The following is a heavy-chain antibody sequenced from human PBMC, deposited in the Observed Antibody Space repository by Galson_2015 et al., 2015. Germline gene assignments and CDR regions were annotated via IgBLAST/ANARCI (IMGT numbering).Heavy chain of an antibody. J-gene: IGHJ4*02. CDR1: GFFSSVD. Sequence: SLRLSCAVSGFFSSVDLNWFRQAPGQGLEWVSIIYGNGISTSYAASVKGRFTISRDNSKNTLYMQMNSMRAEDTAIYYCAKDPNWASGHWGQGILVTVSS. V-gene: IGHV3-23*03. CDR2: IYGNGIST. D-gene: IGHD3-16*01. CDR3: AKDPNWASGH.